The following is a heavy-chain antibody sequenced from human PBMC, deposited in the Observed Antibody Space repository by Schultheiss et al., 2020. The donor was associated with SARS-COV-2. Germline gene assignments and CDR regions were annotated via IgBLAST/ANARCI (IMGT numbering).Heavy chain of an antibody. CDR1: GYTFTSYS. CDR2: ISAYNGNT. CDR3: ASSGLRTSDFDY. J-gene: IGHJ4*02. Sequence: ASVKVSCKASGYTFTSYSFNWVRQAPGQGLEWMGWISAYNGNTNYAQKFQGRVTMTTDTSTSTAYMELRSLRSDDTAMYYCASSGLRTSDFDYWGQGTLVTVSS. D-gene: IGHD1-26*01. V-gene: IGHV1-18*04.